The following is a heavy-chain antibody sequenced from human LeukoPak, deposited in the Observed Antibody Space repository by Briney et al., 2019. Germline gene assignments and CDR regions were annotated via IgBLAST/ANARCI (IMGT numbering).Heavy chain of an antibody. J-gene: IGHJ3*02. CDR3: ARGGPGNYYDSSGSTRYLDAFDI. CDR2: IWYDGSNK. D-gene: IGHD3-22*01. V-gene: IGHV3-33*01. CDR1: RFTFSSYG. Sequence: GGSLRLSCAASRFTFSSYGMHWVSQARGKGLEWAAVIWYDGSNKYYADSVKGRFTISRDNSKNTLYLQMNSLRAEDTAVYYCARGGPGNYYDSSGSTRYLDAFDIWGQGTMITVSS.